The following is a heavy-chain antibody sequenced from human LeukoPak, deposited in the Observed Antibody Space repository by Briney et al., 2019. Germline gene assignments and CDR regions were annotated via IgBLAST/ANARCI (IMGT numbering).Heavy chain of an antibody. V-gene: IGHV4-59*01. CDR2: VYPSGRP. D-gene: IGHD2-15*01. Sequence: SETLSLTCTVSGASISRYYWSWNRQAPMKGLEWIGQVYPSGRPNYNPSLQSRVSMSVDTPRRQFSLRLTSVTAADTAVYFCAGGGYCDVSNCLAPLFDWWGPGILVTVSS. CDR1: GASISRYY. J-gene: IGHJ4*02. CDR3: AGGGYCDVSNCLAPLFDW.